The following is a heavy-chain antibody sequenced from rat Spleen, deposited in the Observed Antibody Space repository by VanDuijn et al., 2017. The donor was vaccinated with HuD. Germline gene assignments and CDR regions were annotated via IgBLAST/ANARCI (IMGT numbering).Heavy chain of an antibody. J-gene: IGHJ3*01. D-gene: IGHD1-4*01. CDR2: IWNTRGT. CDR3: TRESLPGFNSHWFVS. V-gene: IGHV2-41*01. CDR1: GFSLSSNG. Sequence: QVQLKESGPGLVRPSQTLSLTCTVSGFSLSSNGVIWVRQPPGKGLEWMGVIWNTRGTRYNSALKSRFSISKDTSKNQVFLKLNSLQTEDTATYFCTRESLPGFNSHWFVSWGQGTLVTVSS.